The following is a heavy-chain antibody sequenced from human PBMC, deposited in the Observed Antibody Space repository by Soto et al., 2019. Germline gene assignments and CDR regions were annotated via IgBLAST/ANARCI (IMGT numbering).Heavy chain of an antibody. D-gene: IGHD3-22*01. CDR3: AKGIVYYYDSSGYFAY. V-gene: IGHV3-23*01. Sequence: PGGSLRLSCAASGFTFRSYAMRWVRQAPGQGLEWVSAISGSGGSTYYADSVKGRFTISRDNSKNTLYLQMNSLRAEDTAVYYCAKGIVYYYDSSGYFAYWGQGTLVTVSS. CDR2: ISGSGGST. CDR1: GFTFRSYA. J-gene: IGHJ4*02.